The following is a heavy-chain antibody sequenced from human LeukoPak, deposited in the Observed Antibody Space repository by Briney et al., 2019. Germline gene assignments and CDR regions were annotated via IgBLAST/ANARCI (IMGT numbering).Heavy chain of an antibody. V-gene: IGHV1-69*05. CDR1: GGTFSSYA. Sequence: ASVKVSCKASGGTFSSYAISWVRQAPGQGLEWMGGIIPIFGTANYAQKFQGRVTITTDESTSTAYMELSSLRSEDTAVYYCARVRPQLPAAHFDYWGQGTLVTVSP. CDR3: ARVRPQLPAAHFDY. D-gene: IGHD1-1*01. CDR2: IIPIFGTA. J-gene: IGHJ4*02.